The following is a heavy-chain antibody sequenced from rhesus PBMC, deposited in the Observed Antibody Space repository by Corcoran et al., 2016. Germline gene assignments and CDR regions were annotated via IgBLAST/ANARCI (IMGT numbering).Heavy chain of an antibody. CDR1: SYA. CDR3: ARAGVNFWTEYFDY. V-gene: IGHV1-198*02. J-gene: IGHJ4*01. D-gene: IGHD3-3*01. Sequence: SYAINWVRQAPGQGLEWMGVIIPLVGITNYAEKFQGRVTITADTSTSTAYMELSSLRSEDTAVYYCARAGVNFWTEYFDYWGQGVLVTVSS. CDR2: IIPLVGIT.